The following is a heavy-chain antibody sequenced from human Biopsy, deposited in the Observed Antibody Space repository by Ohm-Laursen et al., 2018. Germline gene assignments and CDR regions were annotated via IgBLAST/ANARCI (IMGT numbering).Heavy chain of an antibody. J-gene: IGHJ5*02. D-gene: IGHD3-3*01. CDR2: INGGGGST. Sequence: GSLRLSCTASGFTFSGHAISWVRQAPGKGLECVSIINGGGGSTWYSDPVKGRFTISRDNSKNTLYLQMNSLRAEDTAMYYCARDLYDFCGGCPFDPWGQGTLVTVSP. V-gene: IGHV3-23*01. CDR1: GFTFSGHA. CDR3: ARDLYDFCGGCPFDP.